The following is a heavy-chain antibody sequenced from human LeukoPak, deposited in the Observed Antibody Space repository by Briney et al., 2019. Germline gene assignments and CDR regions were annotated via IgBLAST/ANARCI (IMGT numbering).Heavy chain of an antibody. D-gene: IGHD6-13*01. Sequence: SETLSLTCAVSGVSISSYYWTWIRQPPGEGLEWIGYIYYSGSTNYNPSLKSRVTISVDTSKNQFSLKLSSVTAADTAVYYCARALQPGVYAFDIWGQGTMVTVSS. CDR3: ARALQPGVYAFDI. CDR2: IYYSGST. J-gene: IGHJ3*02. V-gene: IGHV4-59*01. CDR1: GVSISSYY.